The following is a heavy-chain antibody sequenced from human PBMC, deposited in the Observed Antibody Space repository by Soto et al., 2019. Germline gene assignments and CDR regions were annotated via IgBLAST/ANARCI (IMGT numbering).Heavy chain of an antibody. CDR2: ISYDGMNK. CDR3: ARDPIGSGGGYIDY. Sequence: QVQLVESGGGVVQPGRSLRLSCAASGFSFSDHALHWVRQAPGKGLEWVAVISYDGMNKRYADSVKGRFTISRDNSKNMLNLQVNSLRVEDTAVFSCARDPIGSGGGYIDYWGQGTLVTVSS. J-gene: IGHJ4*02. CDR1: GFSFSDHA. D-gene: IGHD3-10*01. V-gene: IGHV3-30*04.